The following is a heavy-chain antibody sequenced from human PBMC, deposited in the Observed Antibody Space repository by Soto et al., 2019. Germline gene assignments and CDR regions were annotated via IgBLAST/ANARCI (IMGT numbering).Heavy chain of an antibody. V-gene: IGHV3-23*01. CDR2: ISGSGGST. Sequence: GGSLRLSCAASGFTFSSYAMSWVRQAPGKGLEWVSAISGSGGSTYYADSVKGRFTISRDNSKNTLYLQMNSLRAEDTAVYYCAKKRDSGSYLYRIYFDYWGQGTLVTVSS. D-gene: IGHD1-26*01. CDR1: GFTFSSYA. CDR3: AKKRDSGSYLYRIYFDY. J-gene: IGHJ4*02.